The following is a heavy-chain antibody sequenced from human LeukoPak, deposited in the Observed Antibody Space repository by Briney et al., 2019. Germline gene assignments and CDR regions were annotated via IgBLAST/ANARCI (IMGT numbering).Heavy chain of an antibody. D-gene: IGHD6-19*01. Sequence: TGGSLRLSCAASGFTFRTYNMNWVRQAPGKGLEWVSSISSGSSYIYYAGSVKGRFTISRDNAKNSLYLQMNSLRAEDTAVYYCASPGVAGDDYYYGMDVWGQGTTVTVSS. CDR1: GFTFRTYN. V-gene: IGHV3-21*01. CDR3: ASPGVAGDDYYYGMDV. J-gene: IGHJ6*02. CDR2: ISSGSSYI.